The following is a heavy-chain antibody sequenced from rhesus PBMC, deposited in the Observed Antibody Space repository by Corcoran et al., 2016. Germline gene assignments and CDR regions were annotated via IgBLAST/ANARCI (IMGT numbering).Heavy chain of an antibody. CDR3: TRENDYAVYGLDS. CDR1: GFTFDVYA. J-gene: IGHJ6*01. V-gene: IGHV3-134*01. CDR2: NSWNSCTI. Sequence: EVQLVESGGALAQPGGSLRLSCAASGFTFDVYAMHWVRQAPGKGLEWVYLNSWNSCTIYYADSLKGRFTISRDNAKNSLFLQMDRLRAEDTAVYYCTRENDYAVYGLDSWGQGVVVTVSS. D-gene: IGHD4-29*01.